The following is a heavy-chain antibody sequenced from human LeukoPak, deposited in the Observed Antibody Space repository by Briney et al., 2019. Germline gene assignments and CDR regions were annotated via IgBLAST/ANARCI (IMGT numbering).Heavy chain of an antibody. J-gene: IGHJ4*02. V-gene: IGHV3-53*01. Sequence: GGSLRLSCAASGFTVSSNYMSWVRQAPGKGLEWVSVIYGGGTTYYADSVKGRFTISRDNAKTSLYLQMNSLRAEDTAVYYCARDLSGVTGYTYGRGIDYWGQGTLVTVSS. CDR1: GFTVSSNY. D-gene: IGHD5-18*01. CDR2: IYGGGTT. CDR3: ARDLSGVTGYTYGRGIDY.